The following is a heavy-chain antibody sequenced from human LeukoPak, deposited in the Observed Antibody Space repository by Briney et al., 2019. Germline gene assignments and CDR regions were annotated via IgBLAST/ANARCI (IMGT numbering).Heavy chain of an antibody. CDR3: AKDMGIAVAGTIGY. Sequence: GGSLRLSCAASEFTFDDYGMSWVRQAPGKGLEWVSGINWNGGSTGYVDSVKGRFTISRDNTKNSLYLQMNSLRTEDTALFYCAKDMGIAVAGTIGYWGQGTLVTVSS. D-gene: IGHD6-19*01. J-gene: IGHJ4*02. CDR2: INWNGGST. CDR1: EFTFDDYG. V-gene: IGHV3-20*04.